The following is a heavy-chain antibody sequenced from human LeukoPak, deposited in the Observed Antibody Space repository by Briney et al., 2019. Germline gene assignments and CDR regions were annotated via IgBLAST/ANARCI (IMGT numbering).Heavy chain of an antibody. CDR2: IYSGGST. D-gene: IGHD3-22*01. CDR3: ARAFYYYDSSGKDY. J-gene: IGHJ4*02. CDR1: GFTVSSNY. V-gene: IGHV3-66*01. Sequence: PGGSLRLSCAASGFTVSSNYMSWVRQAPGKGLEWVSVIYSGGSTYYADSVKGRFTISRDNSKNTLYLQMNSLRAKDTAVYYCARAFYYYDSSGKDYWGQGTLVTVSS.